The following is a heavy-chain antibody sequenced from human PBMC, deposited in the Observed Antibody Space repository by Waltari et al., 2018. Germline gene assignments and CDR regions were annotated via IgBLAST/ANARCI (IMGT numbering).Heavy chain of an antibody. D-gene: IGHD3-16*01. V-gene: IGHV3-21*01. CDR1: GFTFSSYS. CDR2: ISSRSSYI. Sequence: EVQLVESGGGLVKPGGSLRLSCAASGFTFSSYSMNWVRQAPGKGREWVSSISSRSSYIYYADSVKGRFTISRDNAKNSLYLQMNSLRAEDTAVYYCARDSEGGYYGMDVWGQGTTVTVSS. J-gene: IGHJ6*02. CDR3: ARDSEGGYYGMDV.